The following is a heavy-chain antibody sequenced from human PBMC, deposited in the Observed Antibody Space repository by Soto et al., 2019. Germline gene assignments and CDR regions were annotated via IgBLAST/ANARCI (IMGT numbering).Heavy chain of an antibody. V-gene: IGHV3-43D*04. CDR2: ISWDGGST. Sequence: PGWSLRLSCASSVFTFGDYAMHWVRQAPGKGLEWVSLISWDGGSTYYADSVKGRFTISRDNSKNSLYLQMNSLSAEDTALYYCAKGGKSSGYLAPIDYWGQGTLVTVSS. D-gene: IGHD3-22*01. J-gene: IGHJ4*02. CDR3: AKGGKSSGYLAPIDY. CDR1: VFTFGDYA.